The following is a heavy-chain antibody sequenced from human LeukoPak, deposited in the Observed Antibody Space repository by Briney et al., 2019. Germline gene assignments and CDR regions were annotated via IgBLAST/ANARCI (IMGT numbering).Heavy chain of an antibody. D-gene: IGHD2-21*01. CDR1: GFTFSSYD. CDR2: IGTAGDT. CDR3: ARGIRGRGAFDI. Sequence: GGSLRLSCAASGFTFSSYDMHWVRQATGKGLEWVSAIGTAGDTYYPGSVKGRFTNSRENAKNSLYLQMNSLRAGDTAVYYCARGIRGRGAFDIWGQGTMVTVSS. V-gene: IGHV3-13*01. J-gene: IGHJ3*02.